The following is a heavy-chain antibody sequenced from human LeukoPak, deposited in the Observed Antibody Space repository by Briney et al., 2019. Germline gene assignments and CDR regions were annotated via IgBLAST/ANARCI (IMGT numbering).Heavy chain of an antibody. CDR2: ISSSSSYI. Sequence: GGSLRLSCAASGFTFSSYSMNWVRQAPGKGLEGVSSISSSSSYIYYADSVKGRFTISRDNAKNSLYLQMNSLRAEDTAVYYCARAEPYYYGSGSYVYWGQGTLVTVSS. CDR1: GFTFSSYS. D-gene: IGHD3-10*01. V-gene: IGHV3-21*01. CDR3: ARAEPYYYGSGSYVY. J-gene: IGHJ4*02.